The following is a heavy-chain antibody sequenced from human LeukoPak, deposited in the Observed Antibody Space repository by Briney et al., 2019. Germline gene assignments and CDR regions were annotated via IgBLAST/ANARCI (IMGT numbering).Heavy chain of an antibody. D-gene: IGHD4-17*01. CDR1: GFTFSSYA. CDR2: ISGSGGST. Sequence: PGGSLRLSCAASGFTFSSYAMSWVRQAPGKGLEWVSAISGSGGSTYYADSVKGRFTISRDNSKNTLYLQMNSLRAEDTAVYYCAKDWSYGDSNYYYYYGMDVWGQGTTVTVSS. V-gene: IGHV3-23*01. J-gene: IGHJ6*02. CDR3: AKDWSYGDSNYYYYYGMDV.